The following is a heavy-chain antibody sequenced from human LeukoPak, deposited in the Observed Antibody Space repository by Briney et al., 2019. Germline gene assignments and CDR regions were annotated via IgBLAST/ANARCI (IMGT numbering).Heavy chain of an antibody. CDR1: GGTFSSYA. Sequence: SVNVSCKASGGTFSSYAISWVRQAPGQGLDWMGGIIPIFGTANYAQKFQGRVTITTDESTSTAYMELSSLRSEDTAVYYCARDPGMMGPGGGFYYYYMDVWGKGTTVTVSS. CDR3: ARDPGMMGPGGGFYYYYMDV. CDR2: IIPIFGTA. J-gene: IGHJ6*03. D-gene: IGHD1-26*01. V-gene: IGHV1-69*05.